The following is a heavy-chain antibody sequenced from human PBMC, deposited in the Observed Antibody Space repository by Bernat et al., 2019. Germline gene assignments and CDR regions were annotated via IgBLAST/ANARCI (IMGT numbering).Heavy chain of an antibody. V-gene: IGHV3-48*03. CDR3: ARDLFSGHATGDY. J-gene: IGHJ4*02. CDR1: GFTFSNYE. Sequence: EVQLVESGGGLVQPGGPLRLSCAASGFTFSNYEINWVRQTPGEGLEWVSSISSSGSTVYYADSVKDRFTISRDNAKNSLYLQMNRLRAEDTAVDYCARDLFSGHATGDYWGQGTLVTVSS. CDR2: ISSSGSTV. D-gene: IGHD1-26*01.